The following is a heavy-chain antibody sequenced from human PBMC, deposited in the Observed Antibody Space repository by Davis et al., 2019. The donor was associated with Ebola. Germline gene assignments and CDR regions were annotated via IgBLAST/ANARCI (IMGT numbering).Heavy chain of an antibody. J-gene: IGHJ4*02. D-gene: IGHD2-2*01. CDR1: GFTFSNYA. Sequence: GESLKISCSASGFTFSNYAMNWVRQAPGKGLEYVSTISSNGGSTFYADSVKGRFTVSRDNSKNILFLQMSSLKPEDTALYYCVKTRGNIVVVPAAAYFDSWGQGTPVTVSS. CDR2: ISSNGGST. CDR3: VKTRGNIVVVPAAAYFDS. V-gene: IGHV3-64D*08.